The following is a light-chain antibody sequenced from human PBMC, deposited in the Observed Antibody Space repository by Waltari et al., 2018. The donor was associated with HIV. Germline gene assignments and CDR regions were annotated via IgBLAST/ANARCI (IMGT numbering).Light chain of an antibody. CDR1: SSHIGRNY. Sequence: QSVMTQPPSASGPPGQRVTLSCSGSSSHIGRNYVTWYQQLPGTTPKLLIYRNNQRPSGVPDRFSGSKSGTSASLAISGLRSEDEADYYCAAWDDSLSGSWVFGGGTQVTVL. V-gene: IGLV1-47*01. CDR2: RNN. J-gene: IGLJ3*02. CDR3: AAWDDSLSGSWV.